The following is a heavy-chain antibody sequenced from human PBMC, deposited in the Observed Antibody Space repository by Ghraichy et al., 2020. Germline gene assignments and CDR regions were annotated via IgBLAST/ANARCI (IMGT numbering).Heavy chain of an antibody. CDR1: GGSISSYY. J-gene: IGHJ6*02. Sequence: SETLSLTCTVSGGSISSYYWSWIRQPPGKGLEWIGYIYYSGSTNYNPSLKSRVTISVDTSKNQFSLKLSSVTAADTAVYYCARGSPKNSYYYYYGMDVWGQGTTVTVSS. CDR2: IYYSGST. CDR3: ARGSPKNSYYYYYGMDV. V-gene: IGHV4-59*01.